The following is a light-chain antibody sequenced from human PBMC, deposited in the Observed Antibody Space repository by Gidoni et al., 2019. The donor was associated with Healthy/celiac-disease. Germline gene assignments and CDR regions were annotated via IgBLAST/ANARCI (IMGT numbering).Light chain of an antibody. CDR3: QSYDSSLSGPR. J-gene: IGLJ3*02. Sequence: QSVLTQPPSVSGAPGQRVTISCTGSSSNIGAGYNVHWYQHLPGTAPKLLIYDNSNRPSGVPDRFSGSKSGTSASLAITGLQAEDEADYYCQSYDSSLSGPRFGGGTKLTVL. V-gene: IGLV1-40*01. CDR1: SSNIGAGYN. CDR2: DNS.